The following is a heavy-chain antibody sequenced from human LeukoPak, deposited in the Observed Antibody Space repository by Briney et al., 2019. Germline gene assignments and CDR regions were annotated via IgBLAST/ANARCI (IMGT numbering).Heavy chain of an antibody. CDR2: INPNSGGT. J-gene: IGHJ4*02. D-gene: IGHD4-17*01. CDR1: GYTFTSYG. Sequence: GASVKVSCKASGYTFTSYGIIWVRQAPGQGLEWMGWINPNSGGTNYAQKFQGRVTMTRDTSISTAYMELSRLRSDDTAVYYCARDRTATTNDYGDYVHFDYWGQGTLVTVSS. CDR3: ARDRTATTNDYGDYVHFDY. V-gene: IGHV1-2*02.